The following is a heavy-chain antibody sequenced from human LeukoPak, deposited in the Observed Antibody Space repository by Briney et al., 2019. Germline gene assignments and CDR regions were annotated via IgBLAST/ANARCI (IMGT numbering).Heavy chain of an antibody. Sequence: GGSLRLSCAAAGFTFHLAWRSWVRQAPGKGLEWVARIRAKTVGPAEYATPVKDRFTISRDDSQNMVYLQMSSLRTDDTAVYYCVWSSTWDKRFYLDQWGQGTLVTVSS. CDR3: VWSSTWDKRFYLDQ. J-gene: IGHJ4*02. V-gene: IGHV3-15*01. D-gene: IGHD6-6*01. CDR2: IRAKTVGPA. CDR1: GFTFHLAW.